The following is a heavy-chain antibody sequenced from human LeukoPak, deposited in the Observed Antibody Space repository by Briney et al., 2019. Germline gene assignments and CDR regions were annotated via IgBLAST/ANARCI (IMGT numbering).Heavy chain of an antibody. V-gene: IGHV3-49*04. CDR3: AKKYYHEDYFDF. Sequence: GGSLRLSCITSGFPFGDYPISWVRQAPGKGLEWVGFITTEAYGETKEYAASVKDRFRISRDDSKNIAYLHMDTLKTEDTAVYFCAKKYYHEDYFDFWAQGILVTVS. J-gene: IGHJ4*02. CDR2: ITTEAYGETK. CDR1: GFPFGDYP. D-gene: IGHD3-3*02.